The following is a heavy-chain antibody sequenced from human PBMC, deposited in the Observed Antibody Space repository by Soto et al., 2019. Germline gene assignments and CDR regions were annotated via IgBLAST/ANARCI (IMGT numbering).Heavy chain of an antibody. CDR2: IFYSGST. D-gene: IGHD6-6*01. J-gene: IGHJ3*02. CDR3: ARGLTEYSSSFEDDGFDI. Sequence: XTLSLPCTVSGGSLNTYYWSWIRQPPGKGLEWIGYIFYSGSTNYNPSLQSRVTISKDTSKNQFSLKLTSVTAADTAVYYCARGLTEYSSSFEDDGFDIWGQGTMGTVSS. V-gene: IGHV4-59*01. CDR1: GGSLNTYY.